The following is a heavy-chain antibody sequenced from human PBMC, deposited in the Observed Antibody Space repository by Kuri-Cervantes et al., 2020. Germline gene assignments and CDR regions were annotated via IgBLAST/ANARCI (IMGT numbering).Heavy chain of an antibody. CDR3: ARWILYGGNPRAFDY. J-gene: IGHJ4*02. Sequence: SQTLSLTCAVSGYSISSSYYWGWIRQPPGKGLEWIGEINHSGSTNYNPSLKSRVTISVDTSKNQFSLKLSSVTAADTAVYYCARWILYGGNPRAFDYWGQGTLVTVSS. V-gene: IGHV4-38-2*01. D-gene: IGHD4-23*01. CDR2: INHSGST. CDR1: GYSISSSYY.